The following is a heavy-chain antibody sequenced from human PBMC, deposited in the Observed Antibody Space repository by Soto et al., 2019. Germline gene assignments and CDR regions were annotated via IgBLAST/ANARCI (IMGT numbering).Heavy chain of an antibody. CDR2: INHSGGT. CDR3: ARIQGQRRLQFNWFDP. CDR1: GGSFSGYY. V-gene: IGHV4-34*01. J-gene: IGHJ5*02. Sequence: SETLSLTCAVYGGSFSGYYWSWIRQPPGKGLEWIGEINHSGGTNYNPSLKSRVTISVDTSKNQFSLKLSSVTAADTAVYYCARIQGQRRLQFNWFDPWGQGTLVTVSS. D-gene: IGHD5-12*01.